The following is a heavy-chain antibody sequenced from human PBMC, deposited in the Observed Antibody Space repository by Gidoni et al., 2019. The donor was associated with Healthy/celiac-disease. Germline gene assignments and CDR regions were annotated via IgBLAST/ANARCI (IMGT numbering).Heavy chain of an antibody. CDR3: ARLPSWYYGMDV. Sequence: QLQLQESGPGLVKPSETLSLTCTVSGGYISSSSYYWGWIRQPPGKGLEWIGSIYYSGSTYYNPSLKSRVTISVDTSKNQFSLKLSSVTAADTAVYYCARLPSWYYGMDVWGQGTTVTVSS. CDR2: IYYSGST. CDR1: GGYISSSSYY. J-gene: IGHJ6*02. V-gene: IGHV4-39*01.